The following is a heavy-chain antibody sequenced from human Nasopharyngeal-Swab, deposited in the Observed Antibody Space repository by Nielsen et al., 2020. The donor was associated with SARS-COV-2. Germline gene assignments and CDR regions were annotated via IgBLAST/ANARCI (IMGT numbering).Heavy chain of an antibody. CDR1: GYTFTSYG. CDR2: ISAYNGNT. Sequence: ASVQVSCKASGYTFTSYGISWVRQAPGQGLEWMGWISAYNGNTNYAQKLQGRVTMTTDTSTSTAYMELRSLRSDDTAVYYCAREQAAMYYFDYWGQGNLVTVSS. J-gene: IGHJ4*02. V-gene: IGHV1-18*04. D-gene: IGHD2-2*01. CDR3: AREQAAMYYFDY.